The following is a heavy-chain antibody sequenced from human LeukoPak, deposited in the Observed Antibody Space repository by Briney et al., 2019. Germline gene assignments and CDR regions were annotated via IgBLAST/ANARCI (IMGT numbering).Heavy chain of an antibody. CDR2: INQYGSEK. Sequence: GGSLRLSCTASGFTFSNYWMTWVRQAPGKGLEWVANINQYGSEKYYVDSMKGRLTISRDNAKNSLYLQMNSLRPEDTAIYYCARDPILVRGYFDYWGQGTLVTVSS. J-gene: IGHJ4*02. CDR1: GFTFSNYW. CDR3: ARDPILVRGYFDY. V-gene: IGHV3-7*01. D-gene: IGHD3-10*01.